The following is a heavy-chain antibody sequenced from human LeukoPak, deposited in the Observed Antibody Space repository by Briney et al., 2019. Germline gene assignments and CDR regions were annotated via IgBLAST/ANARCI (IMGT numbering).Heavy chain of an antibody. CDR3: AREGYSSSPWV. Sequence: GGSLRLSCAASGFTFSSYSMNWVRQAPGKGLEWVSYISSSSTIYYADSVKGRFTISRDNAKNSLYLQMNSLRAEDTAVYYCAREGYSSSPWVWGQGTLVTVSS. CDR2: ISSSSTI. CDR1: GFTFSSYS. J-gene: IGHJ4*02. D-gene: IGHD6-13*01. V-gene: IGHV3-48*01.